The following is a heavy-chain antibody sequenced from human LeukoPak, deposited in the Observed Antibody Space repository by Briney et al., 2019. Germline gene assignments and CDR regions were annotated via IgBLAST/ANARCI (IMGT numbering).Heavy chain of an antibody. D-gene: IGHD3-9*01. CDR3: ARPTYDTVGFDS. Sequence: GGSLRLSCAASGFSFNSYEMNWVRQAPGMGLEWVSYISSSGSAKYYADSVKGRFTISRDNAKNSLFLQMNSLRAEDTAVYYCARPTYDTVGFDSWGQGTLVTVSS. CDR1: GFSFNSYE. V-gene: IGHV3-48*03. J-gene: IGHJ4*02. CDR2: ISSSGSAK.